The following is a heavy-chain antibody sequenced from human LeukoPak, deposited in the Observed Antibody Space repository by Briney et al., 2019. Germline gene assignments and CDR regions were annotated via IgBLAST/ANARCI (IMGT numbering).Heavy chain of an antibody. D-gene: IGHD3-10*01. J-gene: IGHJ4*02. CDR2: IIPIFGTA. CDR3: AREYYYGSGSFYYFDY. Sequence: SVKVSCKASGGTFSCYAISWVRQAPGQGLEWMGRIIPIFGTANYAQKFQGRVTITADESTSTAYMELSSLRSEDTAVYYCAREYYYGSGSFYYFDYWGQGTLVTVSS. V-gene: IGHV1-69*13. CDR1: GGTFSCYA.